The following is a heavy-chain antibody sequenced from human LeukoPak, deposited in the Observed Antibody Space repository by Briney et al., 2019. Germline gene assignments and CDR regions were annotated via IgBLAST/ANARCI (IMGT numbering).Heavy chain of an antibody. CDR3: GRDLSGWYGPDY. Sequence: GGSLRLPCAASGFTFSSYGMSWVRQAPGKGLEWVAGINWNGGNTGYSDSVRGRFTISRDNAKNSLYLQMDSLRAEDTALYYCGRDLSGWYGPDYWGQGTLVTVSS. V-gene: IGHV3-20*04. D-gene: IGHD6-19*01. CDR1: GFTFSSYG. J-gene: IGHJ4*02. CDR2: INWNGGNT.